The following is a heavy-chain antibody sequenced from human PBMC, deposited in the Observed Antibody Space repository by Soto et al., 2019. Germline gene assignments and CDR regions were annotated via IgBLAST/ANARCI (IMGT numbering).Heavy chain of an antibody. Sequence: QVHLVQSGAEVKKPGSSVKVSCKASGSAFNSFAITWVRQAPGQGLEWMGEIIPLLATTKYAQKFMGRVTITADESTGTAYMELTNLRSDDTAEYYCRKSGFCISGSCSQVWIDPWGQGTLVTVSS. CDR1: GSAFNSFA. J-gene: IGHJ5*02. V-gene: IGHV1-69*01. CDR3: RKSGFCISGSCSQVWIDP. D-gene: IGHD2-15*01. CDR2: IIPLLATT.